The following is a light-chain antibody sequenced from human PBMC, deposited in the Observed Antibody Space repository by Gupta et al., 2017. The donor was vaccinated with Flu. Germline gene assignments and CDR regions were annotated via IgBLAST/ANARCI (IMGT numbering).Light chain of an antibody. J-gene: IGKJ2*01. CDR1: QSVSSY. CDR3: QHRNNCPRT. CDR2: DAS. V-gene: IGKV3-11*01. Sequence: PDTLSCSRGERATLSCRASQSVSSYLAWYQQKPGEAPRLLIYDASNGATGIPARFSGSGSGTDFILTISSQEPEDFADYYCQHRNNCPRTFGQGTKVEIK.